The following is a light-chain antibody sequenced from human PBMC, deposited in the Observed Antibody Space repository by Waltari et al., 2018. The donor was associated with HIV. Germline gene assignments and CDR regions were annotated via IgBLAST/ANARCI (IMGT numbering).Light chain of an antibody. V-gene: IGLV2-8*01. Sequence: QSALTQPLSASGSPGQSVTISCTGTSSDVGGYDYVSWYQQHPGKAPKLMLYEVTKRPSGVPDRFSGSKSGNTASLTVSGLQTEDEADYYCSSYAGSNNVIFGGGTKLTVL. CDR1: SSDVGGYDY. J-gene: IGLJ2*01. CDR3: SSYAGSNNVI. CDR2: EVT.